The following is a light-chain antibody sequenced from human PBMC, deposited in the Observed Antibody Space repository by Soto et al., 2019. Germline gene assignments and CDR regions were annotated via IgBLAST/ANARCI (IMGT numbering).Light chain of an antibody. CDR3: SSYTSSSTYV. Sequence: QSTRTQPASVSGYPGQSITISCTGTSSDVGGYNYVSWYQQHPGKAPKLMIYDVSNRPSGVSNRFSGSKSGNTASLTIPGLQAEDEADYYCSSYTSSSTYVFGTGTKVTVL. V-gene: IGLV2-14*01. J-gene: IGLJ1*01. CDR2: DVS. CDR1: SSDVGGYNY.